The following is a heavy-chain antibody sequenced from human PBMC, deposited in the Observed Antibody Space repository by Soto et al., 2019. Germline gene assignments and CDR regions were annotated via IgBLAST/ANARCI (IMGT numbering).Heavy chain of an antibody. CDR1: GFTFSKAW. CDR3: TRYYYDSGFWSPTLYYFDY. V-gene: IGHV3-15*01. J-gene: IGHJ4*02. D-gene: IGHD3-22*01. CDR2: IKSKTDGGAT. Sequence: EVQLVESGGGLVKPGGSLRLSCAASGFTFSKAWMTWVRQAPGKGLEWIGHIKSKTDGGATDYAAPVKGRFTISRDDSQKPLFLHMNSLKTEDTALYYCTRYYYDSGFWSPTLYYFDYWVQGTLVTVSS.